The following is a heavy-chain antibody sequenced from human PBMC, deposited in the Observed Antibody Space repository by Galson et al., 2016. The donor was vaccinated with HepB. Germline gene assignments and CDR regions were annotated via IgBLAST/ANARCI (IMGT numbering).Heavy chain of an antibody. CDR2: IYYSGST. J-gene: IGHJ4*02. Sequence: TLSLTCTVSGASISSGDYYWTWIRQHPGKGLEWIGYIYYSGSTYYNPSLESRLTISLDTSKNQFSLKLSSVTAAGTAVYYCARDAHYDSGGYYPFDYWGQGTLVTVSS. CDR1: GASISSGDYY. CDR3: ARDAHYDSGGYYPFDY. V-gene: IGHV4-31*03. D-gene: IGHD3-22*01.